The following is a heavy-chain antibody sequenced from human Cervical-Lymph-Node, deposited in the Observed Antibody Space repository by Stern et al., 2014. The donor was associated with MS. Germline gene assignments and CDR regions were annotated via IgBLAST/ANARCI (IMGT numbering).Heavy chain of an antibody. CDR3: AKRLGYGGPHDY. CDR2: ITGNDGSP. D-gene: IGHD5-18*01. V-gene: IGHV3-23*04. CDR1: GFTVSNYG. Sequence: EVQLVQSGGGLVQPGGSLRLSCAVSGFTVSNYGMSWVRQAPRKGLEWVSGITGNDGSPNYADSVKGRFTISRDIPKNTLYLQMNSLRAEDTAVYCCAKRLGYGGPHDYWGQGTLVTVSS. J-gene: IGHJ4*02.